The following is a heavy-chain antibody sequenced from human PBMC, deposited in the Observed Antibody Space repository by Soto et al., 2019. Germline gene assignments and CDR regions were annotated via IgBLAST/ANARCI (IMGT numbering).Heavy chain of an antibody. J-gene: IGHJ3*02. CDR1: GFTFSTYT. V-gene: IGHV3-21*01. CDR2: ISAGSRSI. Sequence: GGSLRLSCAASGFTFSTYTMNWVRQAPGKGLEWVSSISAGSRSIYYTDSLKGRSTVSRDNSKNSLYLQINSLKADDSTIQYPPRSTPGNPFDIWGQGTMVTVSS. CDR3: PRSTPGNPFDI. D-gene: IGHD3-10*01.